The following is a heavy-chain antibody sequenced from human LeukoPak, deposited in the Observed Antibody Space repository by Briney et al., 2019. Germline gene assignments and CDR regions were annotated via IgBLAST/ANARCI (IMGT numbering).Heavy chain of an antibody. D-gene: IGHD2-15*01. J-gene: IGHJ5*02. Sequence: ASVKVSCKASGYTFTSYYMHWVRQAPGQGLEWMGIINPSGGSTSYAQKFQGRVTMTRDTSISTAYMELSRLRSDDTAVYYCASQAASYNWFDPWGQGTLVTVSS. CDR3: ASQAASYNWFDP. V-gene: IGHV1-46*01. CDR2: INPSGGST. CDR1: GYTFTSYY.